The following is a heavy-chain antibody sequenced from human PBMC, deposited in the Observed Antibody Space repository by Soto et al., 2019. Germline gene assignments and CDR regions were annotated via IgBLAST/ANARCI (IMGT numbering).Heavy chain of an antibody. CDR1: GFTFSSYA. CDR3: ARPLDGITILGVVIKYYYYYGMDV. CDR2: ISYDGSNK. D-gene: IGHD3-3*01. V-gene: IGHV3-30*09. Sequence: PGGSLRLSCAASGFTFSSYAMHWVRQAPGKGLEWVAVISYDGSNKYYADSVKGRFAISRDNSKNTLYLQMNSLRAEDTAVYYCARPLDGITILGVVIKYYYYYGMDVWGQGTTVTVSS. J-gene: IGHJ6*02.